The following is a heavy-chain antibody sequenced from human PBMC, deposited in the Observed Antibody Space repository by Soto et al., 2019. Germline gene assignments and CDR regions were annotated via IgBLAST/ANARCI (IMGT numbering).Heavy chain of an antibody. D-gene: IGHD3-3*01. J-gene: IGHJ6*02. Sequence: ASVKVSSKASGYTFTSYGISWVRQAPGQGLEWMGWISAYNGNTNYAQKLQGRVTMTTDTSTSTAYMELRSLRSDDTAVYYCARDRPRVTLFGVAYYGMDVWGQGTTVSVSS. CDR3: ARDRPRVTLFGVAYYGMDV. CDR2: ISAYNGNT. V-gene: IGHV1-18*04. CDR1: GYTFTSYG.